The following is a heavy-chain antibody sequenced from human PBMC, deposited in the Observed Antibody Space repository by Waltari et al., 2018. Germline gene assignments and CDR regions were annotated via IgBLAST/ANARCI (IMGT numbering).Heavy chain of an antibody. D-gene: IGHD3-22*01. CDR1: GGSISSSSYY. J-gene: IGHJ3*02. Sequence: QLQLQESGPGLVKPSETLSLTCTVSGGSISSSSYYWGWIRQPPGKGLEWIGSIYYSGSTSYNPSLKSLVTISVDTSKNQFSLKLSSVTAADTAVYYCARLRLGVVVAPLGAFDIWGQGTMVTVSS. V-gene: IGHV4-39*01. CDR3: ARLRLGVVVAPLGAFDI. CDR2: IYYSGST.